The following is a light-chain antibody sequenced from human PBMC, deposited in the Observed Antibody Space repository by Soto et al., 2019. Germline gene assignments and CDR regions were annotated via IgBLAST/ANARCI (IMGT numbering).Light chain of an antibody. CDR3: QQYNSYPWT. CDR1: QSISSQ. Sequence: DIQMTQTPSTLSASVGDRATITCRASQSISSQLAWYQQIPGKAPKLLIYKASSLESGVPSRFSGSGSGTEFTLTISSLQPDDFATYYCQQYNSYPWTFGQGTKVEIK. CDR2: KAS. J-gene: IGKJ1*01. V-gene: IGKV1-5*03.